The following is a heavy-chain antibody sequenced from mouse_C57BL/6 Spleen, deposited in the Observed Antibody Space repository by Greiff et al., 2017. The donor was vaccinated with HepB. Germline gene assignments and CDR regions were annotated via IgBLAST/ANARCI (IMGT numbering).Heavy chain of an antibody. D-gene: IGHD1-1*01. Sequence: EVKLVESGGGLVQPGGSLSLSCAASGFTFTDYYMSWVRQPPGKALEWLGFIRNKANGYTTEYSASVKGRFTISRDNSQSILYLQMNALRADDSATYYCAMHYYGSSPWFAYWGQGTLVTVSA. V-gene: IGHV7-3*01. CDR2: IRNKANGYTT. CDR1: GFTFTDYY. CDR3: AMHYYGSSPWFAY. J-gene: IGHJ3*01.